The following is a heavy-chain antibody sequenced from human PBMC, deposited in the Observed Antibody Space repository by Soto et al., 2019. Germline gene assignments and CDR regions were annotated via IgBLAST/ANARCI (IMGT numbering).Heavy chain of an antibody. D-gene: IGHD3-22*01. CDR3: ASSPLSYYDSSGYYYPY. CDR1: GGSISSGGYY. Sequence: PSETLSLTCTVSGGSISSGGYYWSWIRQHPGKGLEWIGYIYYSGSTYYNPSLKSRVTISVDTSKNQFSLKLSSVTAADTAVYYCASSPLSYYDSSGYYYPYWGQGTLVTVSS. J-gene: IGHJ4*02. V-gene: IGHV4-31*03. CDR2: IYYSGST.